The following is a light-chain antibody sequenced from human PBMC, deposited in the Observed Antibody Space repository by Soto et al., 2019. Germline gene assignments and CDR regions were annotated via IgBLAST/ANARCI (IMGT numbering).Light chain of an antibody. Sequence: DIQMTQSPSTLSASVGDRVTITCRASQNINRRLAWYQQKPGKAPNLLIYDASSLESGVPARFSGGGSGTEFTLTISRLPPDDFSTFYCQQYNNYPWTFGQGTKVEIK. CDR1: QNINRR. V-gene: IGKV1-5*01. CDR2: DAS. J-gene: IGKJ1*01. CDR3: QQYNNYPWT.